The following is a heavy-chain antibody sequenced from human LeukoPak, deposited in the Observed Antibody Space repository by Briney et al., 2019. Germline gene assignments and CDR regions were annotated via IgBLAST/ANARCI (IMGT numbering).Heavy chain of an antibody. CDR2: ISSTSNTI. J-gene: IGHJ4*02. CDR1: GFTFGSYN. V-gene: IGHV3-48*04. CDR3: ARDGSDYYDINDLPRSDF. Sequence: GAARLSCAASGFTFGSYNMNWVRQAPGKGLEWVSYISSTSNTIHYADSVQGRFAVSRDNAKKLLNLQMNNLRVEDTAVYYCARDGSDYYDINDLPRSDFWVQGNLITASS. D-gene: IGHD3-22*01.